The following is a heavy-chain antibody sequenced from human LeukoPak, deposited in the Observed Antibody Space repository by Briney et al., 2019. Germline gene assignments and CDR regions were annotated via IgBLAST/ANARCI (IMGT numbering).Heavy chain of an antibody. V-gene: IGHV4-34*01. CDR2: INHSGGT. CDR1: GGSFSGYY. CDR3: ATTKYDSQANYYYGMDV. Sequence: PSETLSLTCAVYGGSFSGYYWSWIRQPPGKGLEWIGEINHSGGTNYNPSLKSRVTISVDTSKNQFSLKLSSVTAADTAVYYCATTKYDSQANYYYGMDVWGQGTTVTVSS. D-gene: IGHD3-22*01. J-gene: IGHJ6*02.